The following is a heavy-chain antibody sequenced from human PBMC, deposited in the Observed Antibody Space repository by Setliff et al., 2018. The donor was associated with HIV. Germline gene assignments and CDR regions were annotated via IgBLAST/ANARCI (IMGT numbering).Heavy chain of an antibody. CDR1: GYTFTGYY. D-gene: IGHD3-9*01. J-gene: IGHJ4*02. V-gene: IGHV1-69*05. CDR3: AGSILTGYYTFGADY. Sequence: GASVKVSCKASGYTFTGYYMHWVRQAPGQGLEWMGWINPIFGTTNYAQKFQGRVTITTDESTTTAYMELSSLRSEDTALYYCAGSILTGYYTFGADYWGQGTLVTVSS. CDR2: INPIFGTT.